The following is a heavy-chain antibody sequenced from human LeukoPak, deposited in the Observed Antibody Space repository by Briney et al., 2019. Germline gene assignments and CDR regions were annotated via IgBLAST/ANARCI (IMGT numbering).Heavy chain of an antibody. CDR2: IKHDGTDK. D-gene: IGHD3-16*01. J-gene: IGHJ4*02. CDR1: GFTFSSYG. V-gene: IGHV3-7*01. Sequence: GGSLRLSCAASGFTFSSYGMHWVRQAPGKGLEWVANIKHDGTDKYYVDSVKGRFTISRDNAKNSLFLQMNSLRAEDTAVYYCARPRPGWSSVMPYFGYWGQGTLVTVSS. CDR3: ARPRPGWSSVMPYFGY.